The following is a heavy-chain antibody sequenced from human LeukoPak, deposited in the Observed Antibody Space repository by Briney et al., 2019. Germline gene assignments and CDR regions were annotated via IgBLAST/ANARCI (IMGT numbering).Heavy chain of an antibody. CDR1: GYSFTSYW. D-gene: IGHD3-10*01. J-gene: IGHJ4*02. CDR2: IDPGDSDT. CDR3: ARHNYGSGSYYLDY. Sequence: GESLKISCQGSGYSFTSYWIGWVRQMPGKGLEWMGTIDPGDSDTRCSPSFQGQVTISADKSISTAYLQWSSLKASDTAMYYCARHNYGSGSYYLDYWGQGTLVTVSS. V-gene: IGHV5-51*01.